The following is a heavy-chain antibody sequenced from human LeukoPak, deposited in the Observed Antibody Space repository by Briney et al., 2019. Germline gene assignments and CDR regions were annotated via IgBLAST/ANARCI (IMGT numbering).Heavy chain of an antibody. CDR3: ARGQWLPVFDF. CDR2: FYHSGST. Sequence: SETLSLTCSVSGGFNTHYYWSWIRQPPGKGLEWIGYFYHSGSTNYNPSLKSRVTISVDTSKNHFSLKLSSVTAADTAVYYCARGQWLPVFDFWGQGTLVTFSS. CDR1: GGFNTHYY. D-gene: IGHD3-22*01. V-gene: IGHV4-59*01. J-gene: IGHJ4*02.